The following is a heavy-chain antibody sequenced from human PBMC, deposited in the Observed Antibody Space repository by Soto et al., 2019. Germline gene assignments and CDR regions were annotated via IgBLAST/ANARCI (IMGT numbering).Heavy chain of an antibody. V-gene: IGHV1-69*06. CDR3: ASGVTNYYNISGSPLTD. Sequence: QVQVVQSGTEVKKPGSTVKVSCKASGGTFSNYALNWVRQAPGHGLEWMGAIIPLFGTTKYAQKCQGRVTLTADKSTRAAYMELRSLGSEDTAVYYCASGVTNYYNISGSPLTDWGQGTLVTVYS. CDR2: IIPLFGTT. J-gene: IGHJ4*02. D-gene: IGHD3-22*01. CDR1: GGTFSNYA.